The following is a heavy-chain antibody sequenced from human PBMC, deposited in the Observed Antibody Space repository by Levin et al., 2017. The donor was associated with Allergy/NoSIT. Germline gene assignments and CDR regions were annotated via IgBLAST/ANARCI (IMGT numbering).Heavy chain of an antibody. CDR2: SSGSGGSI. J-gene: IGHJ4*02. D-gene: IGHD2-2*01. Sequence: QPGGSLRLSCSASGFTFRSYAMNWVRQVPGKGLEWVSVSSGSGGSIDYADSMKGRFTISRDNSKNTLYLQMNSLRAEDTAVYYCARQKYLVRRYFDYWGQGTLVTVSS. CDR1: GFTFRSYA. CDR3: ARQKYLVRRYFDY. V-gene: IGHV3-23*01.